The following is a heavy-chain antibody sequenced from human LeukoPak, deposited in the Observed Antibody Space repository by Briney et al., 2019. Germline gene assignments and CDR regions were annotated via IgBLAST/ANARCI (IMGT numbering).Heavy chain of an antibody. CDR1: GGSISRGDYY. CDR3: ARHHYHSSGLPFDY. CDR2: IYDSGST. J-gene: IGHJ4*02. Sequence: KPSETLSLTCTVSGGSISRGDYYWSWIRQPPGKGLEWIGHIYDSGSTYYNPSLKSRVTISVDTSKNQFSLKVSSVTAADTAVYYCARHHYHSSGLPFDYWGQGTLVTVSS. V-gene: IGHV4-30-4*01. D-gene: IGHD3-22*01.